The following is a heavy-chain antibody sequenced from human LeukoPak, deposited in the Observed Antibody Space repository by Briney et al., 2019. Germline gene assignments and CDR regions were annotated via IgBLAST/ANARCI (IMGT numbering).Heavy chain of an antibody. Sequence: PGVSLRLSCAASGFTFSSYAMSRVRQAPGKGLEWVSAISGSGGSTYYADSVKGRFTISRDDSKNTLYLQMNSLRAEDTAVYYCAKGDDYGDYKVVVDYCGQGTLVTVSS. CDR2: ISGSGGST. J-gene: IGHJ4*02. CDR1: GFTFSSYA. CDR3: AKGDDYGDYKVVVDY. D-gene: IGHD4-17*01. V-gene: IGHV3-23*01.